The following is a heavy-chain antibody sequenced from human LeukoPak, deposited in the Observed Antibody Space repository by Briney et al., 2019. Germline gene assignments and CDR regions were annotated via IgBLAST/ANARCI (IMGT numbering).Heavy chain of an antibody. CDR1: GGSISSGDYY. J-gene: IGHJ4*02. CDR2: IYYSGST. CDR3: ARGDIVLMVYASH. D-gene: IGHD2-8*01. Sequence: PSETLSLTCTVSGGSISSGDYYWSWIRQPPGKGLEWIGYIYYSGSTYYNPSLKSRVTISVDTSKNQSSLKLSSVTAADTAVYYCARGDIVLMVYASHWGQGTLVTVSS. V-gene: IGHV4-30-4*01.